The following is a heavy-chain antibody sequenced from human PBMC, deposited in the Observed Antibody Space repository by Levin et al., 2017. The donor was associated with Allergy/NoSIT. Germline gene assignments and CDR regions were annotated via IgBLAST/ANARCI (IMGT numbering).Heavy chain of an antibody. Sequence: GESLKISCKASGYTFTSHGISWVRQAPGQGLEWMGWISAYNRRTNSAQKFQGRVTMTTDTATSTAYMELRSLRSDDTAVYYCVRYHYDSSGFSPYYYYGFDVWGQGTTVTVSS. J-gene: IGHJ6*02. CDR1: GYTFTSHG. CDR2: ISAYNRRT. D-gene: IGHD3-22*01. V-gene: IGHV1-18*04. CDR3: VRYHYDSSGFSPYYYYGFDV.